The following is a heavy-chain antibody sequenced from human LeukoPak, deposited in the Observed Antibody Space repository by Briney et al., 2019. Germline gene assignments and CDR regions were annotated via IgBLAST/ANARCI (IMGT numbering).Heavy chain of an antibody. CDR1: GFTFSSYS. V-gene: IGHV3-21*01. Sequence: GGSLRLSCAASGFTFSSYSMNWVRQAPGKGLEWVSSISSSSSYIYYADSVKGRFTISRDNVKNSLYLQMNSLRAEDTAVYYCARQHGHYYYYGMDVWGQGTPVTVSS. CDR2: ISSSSSYI. D-gene: IGHD2-21*01. J-gene: IGHJ6*02. CDR3: ARQHGHYYYYGMDV.